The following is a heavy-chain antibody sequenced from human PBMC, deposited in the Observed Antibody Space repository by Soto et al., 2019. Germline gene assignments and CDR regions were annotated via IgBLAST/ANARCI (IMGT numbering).Heavy chain of an antibody. CDR2: IYYSGST. Sequence: SETLSLTCTVSGGSISSYYWSWIRQPPGKGLEWIGYIYYSGSTNYNPSLKSRVTISVDTSKNQFSLKLSSVTAVDTAVYYCARVVYCSGGSCYLYRDYYYYMDVWGKGTTVTVSS. V-gene: IGHV4-59*01. CDR3: ARVVYCSGGSCYLYRDYYYYMDV. J-gene: IGHJ6*03. D-gene: IGHD2-15*01. CDR1: GGSISSYY.